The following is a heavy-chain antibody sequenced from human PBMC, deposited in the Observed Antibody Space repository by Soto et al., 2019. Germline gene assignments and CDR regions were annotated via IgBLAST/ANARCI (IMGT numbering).Heavy chain of an antibody. J-gene: IGHJ4*02. D-gene: IGHD3-3*01. CDR3: AKSHYDFWSGYPAPDY. V-gene: IGHV3-23*01. CDR2: ISGSGGST. CDR1: GFTFSSYA. Sequence: GGSLRLSCAASGFTFSSYAMSWVRQAPGKGLEWVSAISGSGGSTYYADSVKGRFTIPRDNSKNTLYLQMNSLRAEDTAVYYCAKSHYDFWSGYPAPDYWGQGTLVTVSS.